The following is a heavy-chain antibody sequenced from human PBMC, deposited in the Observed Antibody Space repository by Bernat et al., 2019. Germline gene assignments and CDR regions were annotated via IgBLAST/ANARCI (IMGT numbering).Heavy chain of an antibody. CDR1: GYTLTQLS. Sequence: QVQLVQSGAEVKKPGASVKFSCKVSGYTLTQLSLHWVRQAPGKGLVWMGGFDPEDGEKIYAQKFQGRVTMTEDTSTDTAYMELSSMRDEETAVYYCATISLEWLRFDNWGQGTLVNDAS. CDR3: ATISLEWLRFDN. J-gene: IGHJ4*02. CDR2: FDPEDGEK. V-gene: IGHV1-24*01. D-gene: IGHD3-3*01.